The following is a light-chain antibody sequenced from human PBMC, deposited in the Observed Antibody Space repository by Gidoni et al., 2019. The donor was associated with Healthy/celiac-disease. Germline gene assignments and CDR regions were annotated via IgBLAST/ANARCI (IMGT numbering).Light chain of an antibody. J-gene: IGKJ2*01. CDR3: QQLNSYPRT. CDR2: AAS. Sequence: DIQLNQSPSFLPASAGDRVTITCRASQGISSYLAWYQQKPGKAPKLLIYAASTLQSGVPSRFSGSGSGTEFTLTISSLQPEDFATYYCQQLNSYPRTFGQGTKLEIK. CDR1: QGISSY. V-gene: IGKV1-9*01.